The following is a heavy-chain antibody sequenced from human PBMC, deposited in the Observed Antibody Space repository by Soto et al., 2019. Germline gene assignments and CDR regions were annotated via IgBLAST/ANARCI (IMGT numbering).Heavy chain of an antibody. J-gene: IGHJ4*02. CDR1: GGTFSSYA. Sequence: SVKGSCTASGGTFSSYAISWVRQAPGQGLEWMGGIIPIFGTANYAQKFQGRVTITADKSTSTAYMELSSLRSEDTAVYYCAAPFKAPLWPVDGYIFDDWGQGTLVT. CDR2: IIPIFGTA. V-gene: IGHV1-69*06. D-gene: IGHD6-19*01. CDR3: AAPFKAPLWPVDGYIFDD.